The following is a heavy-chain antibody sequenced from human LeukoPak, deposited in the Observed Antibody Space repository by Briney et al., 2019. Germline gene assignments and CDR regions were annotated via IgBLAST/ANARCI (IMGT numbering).Heavy chain of an antibody. CDR1: GASITSCY. D-gene: IGHD1-26*01. CDR2: LYTTGTT. V-gene: IGHV4-4*07. J-gene: IGHJ3*02. CDR3: VRDGANWEEPNDAFDT. Sequence: SETLSLTCAVSGASITSCYWSWVRQSGGKGLEWIGRLYTTGTTNYNPSLKSRVTMSGDSSKNQLSLTLTSVTAADTAVYYCVRDGANWEEPNDAFDTWGQGTLVTVSS.